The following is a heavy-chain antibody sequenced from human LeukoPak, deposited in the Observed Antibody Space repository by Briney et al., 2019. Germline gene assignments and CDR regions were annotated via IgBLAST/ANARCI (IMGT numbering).Heavy chain of an antibody. CDR3: ARDGYGGNSFDY. CDR1: GYTFPGHH. Sequence: ASVKVSCKASGYTFPGHHIHWVRQAPGQGLEWMGWINPKNGGTNYAQKFQGRVTMTRDTSMNTAFMELSRLNSDDTAVYFCARDGYGGNSFDYWGQGTLVTVSS. V-gene: IGHV1-2*02. CDR2: INPKNGGT. D-gene: IGHD4-23*01. J-gene: IGHJ4*02.